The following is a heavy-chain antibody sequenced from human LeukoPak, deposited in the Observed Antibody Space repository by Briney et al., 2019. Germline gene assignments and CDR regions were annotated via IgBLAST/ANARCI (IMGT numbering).Heavy chain of an antibody. CDR3: ARDQVVVAAPLDY. V-gene: IGHV3-23*01. Sequence: GGSLRLSCAASGFTFNNYAMTWVRQAPGKGLEWVSAISGTGDATWYPDSVKGRFTISRDKSRNTVYLQMNSLRAEDTAVYYCARDQVVVAAPLDYWGQGTLVTVSS. J-gene: IGHJ4*02. CDR1: GFTFNNYA. D-gene: IGHD2-15*01. CDR2: ISGTGDAT.